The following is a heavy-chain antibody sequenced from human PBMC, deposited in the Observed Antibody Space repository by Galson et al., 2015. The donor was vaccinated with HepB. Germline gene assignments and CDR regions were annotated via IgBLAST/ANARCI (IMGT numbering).Heavy chain of an antibody. D-gene: IGHD2-2*01. V-gene: IGHV1-69*04. CDR1: GGTFSSYA. CDR2: IIPILGIA. CDR3: ASPLCSSTSCYYYYGMDV. Sequence: SVKVSCKASGGTFSSYAISWVRQAPGQGLEWMGRIIPILGIANYAQKFQGRVTITADKSTSTAYMELSSLRSEDTAVYYCASPLCSSTSCYYYYGMDVWGQGTTVTVSS. J-gene: IGHJ6*02.